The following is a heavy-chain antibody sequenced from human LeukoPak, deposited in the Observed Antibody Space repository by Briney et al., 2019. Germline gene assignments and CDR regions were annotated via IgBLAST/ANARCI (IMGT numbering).Heavy chain of an antibody. CDR3: ANTYYDILTGYFEYFQH. Sequence: GASVKVSCKASGYTFTSYYMHWVRQAPGQGLEWMGIINPSGGSTSYAQKFQGRVTMTRDMSTSTVYMELSSLRSEDTAVYYCANTYYDILTGYFEYFQHWGQGTLVTVSS. CDR2: INPSGGST. D-gene: IGHD3-9*01. V-gene: IGHV1-46*01. J-gene: IGHJ1*01. CDR1: GYTFTSYY.